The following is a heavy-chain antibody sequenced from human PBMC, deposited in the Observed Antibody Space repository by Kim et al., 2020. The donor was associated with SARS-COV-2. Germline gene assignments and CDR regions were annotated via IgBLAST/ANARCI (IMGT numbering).Heavy chain of an antibody. V-gene: IGHV3-74*01. Sequence: GGSLRLSCAASGFTFSNYWMYWVRQAPGKGLVWVSHINSDGSRTAYADSVKGRFAVSRDNAKNTLYLEMNSLRAEDTAVYYCARDKSLWFGEDYYYGMDVWGQGTTVIVSS. D-gene: IGHD3-10*01. J-gene: IGHJ6*02. CDR1: GFTFSNYW. CDR3: ARDKSLWFGEDYYYGMDV. CDR2: INSDGSRT.